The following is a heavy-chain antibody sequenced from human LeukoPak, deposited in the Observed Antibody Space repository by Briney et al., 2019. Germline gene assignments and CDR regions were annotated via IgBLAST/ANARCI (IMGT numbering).Heavy chain of an antibody. Sequence: GESLKISCEVSGYRFTTYWIGWVRQMPGKGLEWMGIIYPGDPDTIYSTSFQGQVTISADKSINTAYLQWSTLKASDTAMYFCARSENSGGDPEYYFDYWGQGTLVTVSS. CDR3: ARSENSGGDPEYYFDY. CDR1: GYRFTTYW. CDR2: IYPGDPDT. V-gene: IGHV5-51*01. J-gene: IGHJ4*02. D-gene: IGHD1-26*01.